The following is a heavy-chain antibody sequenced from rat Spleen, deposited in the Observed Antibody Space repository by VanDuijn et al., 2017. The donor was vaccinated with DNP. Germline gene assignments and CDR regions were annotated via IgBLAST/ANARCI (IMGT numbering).Heavy chain of an antibody. V-gene: IGHV5-7*01. Sequence: EVQLVESGGGLVQPGRSLKLSCAVSGITFSDHNMAWVRLAPKKGLEWVATISYDGSETYYRNSGKGRFTISRYNARSTLYLQMDRLRSEDTAAYYCAGRPPPTRGPFDYWGQGVTVTVSS. D-gene: IGHD1-4*01. J-gene: IGHJ2*01. CDR1: GITFSDHN. CDR3: AGRPPPTRGPFDY. CDR2: ISYDGSET.